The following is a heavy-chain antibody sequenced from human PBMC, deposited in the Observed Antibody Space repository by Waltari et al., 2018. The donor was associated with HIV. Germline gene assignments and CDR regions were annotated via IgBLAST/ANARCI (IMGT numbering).Heavy chain of an antibody. V-gene: IGHV2-5*02. J-gene: IGHJ5*02. Sequence: QITLRGSGPTLVKPTQTLTLTCTFSGFSLTTNGVGVAWIRQPPGKALEWLALLYWDDDKRYNPSLNNRLNITKDISKSQVVLTMTNMEAVDTATYYCAHSTGYYDFWSGYYRNWFDPWGQGTLVTVSS. CDR2: LYWDDDK. D-gene: IGHD3-3*01. CDR1: GFSLTTNGVG. CDR3: AHSTGYYDFWSGYYRNWFDP.